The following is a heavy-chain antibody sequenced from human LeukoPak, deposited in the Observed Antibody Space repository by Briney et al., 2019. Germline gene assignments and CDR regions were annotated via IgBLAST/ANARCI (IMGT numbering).Heavy chain of an antibody. CDR1: GGSMRTYS. CDR2: IYYTGST. D-gene: IGHD3-3*02. Sequence: SGPTLANPSEPLSLTYTVSGGSMRTYSGSWIRQAPRKGLEWIAYIYYTGSTYYTPSLKSRVTMSVDTSKNQFSLSLSSVTAADTAIYYWARHISGAATLDWGQGTLVTVSS. V-gene: IGHV4-59*08. CDR3: ARHISGAATLD. J-gene: IGHJ4*02.